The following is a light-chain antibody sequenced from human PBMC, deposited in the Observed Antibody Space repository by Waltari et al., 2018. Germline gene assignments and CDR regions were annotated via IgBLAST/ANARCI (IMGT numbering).Light chain of an antibody. CDR1: SIDVESYNL. Sequence: QSALTQPASVSGSPGQSITLSCPGSSIDVESYNLVSWFQQKPGKAPKLIIYEVNKRPSGVSYRFSGSKSGNTASLTISGLQADDEADYYCCSYAGTSIYVFGSGTKVTV. J-gene: IGLJ1*01. CDR3: CSYAGTSIYV. V-gene: IGLV2-23*02. CDR2: EVN.